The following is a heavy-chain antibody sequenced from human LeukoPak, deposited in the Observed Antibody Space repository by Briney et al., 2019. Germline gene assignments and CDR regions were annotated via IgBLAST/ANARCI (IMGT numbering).Heavy chain of an antibody. D-gene: IGHD1-26*01. CDR2: IHHSGGT. V-gene: IGHV4-4*02. Sequence: SETLSLTCTVSGASVSRNWWSWVRQPPGKGLEWIGEIHHSGGTNYNPSLKSRVTMSLDNSNNHFSLKLSSVTAADTAVYYCARWRGALDAFHIWPQGTMVPVSS. CDR1: GASVSRNW. J-gene: IGHJ3*02. CDR3: ARWRGALDAFHI.